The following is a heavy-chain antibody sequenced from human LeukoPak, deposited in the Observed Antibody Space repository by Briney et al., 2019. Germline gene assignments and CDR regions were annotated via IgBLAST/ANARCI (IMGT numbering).Heavy chain of an antibody. J-gene: IGHJ4*02. CDR1: GFTFSRYW. Sequence: GGSLRLSCTASGFTFSRYWMTWVRQAPGXXLEWVANIKEDGSAKYYVDSMKGRFTISRDNAKNSLYLQINSLRAEDTAVYYCARDSPGYGGYSYWGQGTLVTVSS. CDR2: IKEDGSAK. CDR3: ARDSPGYGGYSY. V-gene: IGHV3-7*04. D-gene: IGHD5-12*01.